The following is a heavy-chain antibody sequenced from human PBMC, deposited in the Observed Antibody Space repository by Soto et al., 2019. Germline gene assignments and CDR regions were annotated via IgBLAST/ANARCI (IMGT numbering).Heavy chain of an antibody. CDR1: GGSISSGDYY. CDR2: IYYSGST. V-gene: IGHV4-30-4*01. D-gene: IGHD5-18*01. Sequence: QVQLQESGPGLVKPSQTLSLTCTVSGGSISSGDYYWSWIRQPPGKGLEWIGYIYYSGSTYYNPSLKGRVTISVATSKNQFSLKLSSVTAADTAVYDCARDHSASYRPFDYWGQGTLVTVSS. CDR3: ARDHSASYRPFDY. J-gene: IGHJ4*02.